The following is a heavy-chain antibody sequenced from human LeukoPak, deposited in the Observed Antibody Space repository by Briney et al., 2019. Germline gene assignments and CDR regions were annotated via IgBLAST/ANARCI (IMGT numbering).Heavy chain of an antibody. V-gene: IGHV3-30*18. CDR3: AKGGDGYGRIFDY. CDR1: GFTFSSYG. CDR2: ISDDGSNK. Sequence: GRSLRLSCAASGFTFSSYGLHWVRQAPGKGLEWVAVISDDGSNKYYADSVKGRFTISRDNSKYTLYLQMNSLRAEDTALYYCAKGGDGYGRIFDYWGQGTLVTVSS. D-gene: IGHD5-24*01. J-gene: IGHJ4*02.